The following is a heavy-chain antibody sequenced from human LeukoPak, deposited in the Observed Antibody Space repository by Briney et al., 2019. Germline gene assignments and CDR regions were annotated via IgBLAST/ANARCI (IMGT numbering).Heavy chain of an antibody. D-gene: IGHD3-10*01. Sequence: PSETLSLTCSVSGGSISAWNYNWGWIRQPPGQGLEWNGNIDYAGTTHYFPSLRSRVTISRDTPNNQFSLKLSSVTAADTAVYYCARGSSYMDVWGKGTAVTVSS. CDR3: ARGSSYMDV. J-gene: IGHJ6*03. CDR1: GGSISAWNYN. V-gene: IGHV4-39*07. CDR2: IDYAGTT.